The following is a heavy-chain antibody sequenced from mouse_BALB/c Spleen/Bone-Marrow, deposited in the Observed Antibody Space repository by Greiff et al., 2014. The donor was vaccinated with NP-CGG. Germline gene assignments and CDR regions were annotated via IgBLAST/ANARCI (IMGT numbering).Heavy chain of an antibody. CDR2: IRNKANGYTT. J-gene: IGHJ2*01. Sequence: DVQLVESGGGLVQPGGSLRLSCATSGFTFTDYYMNWVRQPPGKALEWLGFIRNKANGYTTEYSASVKSQFTISRDNSQNILYLQMNTLRADDSATYYCARDKGRVFFDYWGQGTALTVSS. CDR1: GFTFTDYY. V-gene: IGHV7-3*02. CDR3: ARDKGRVFFDY.